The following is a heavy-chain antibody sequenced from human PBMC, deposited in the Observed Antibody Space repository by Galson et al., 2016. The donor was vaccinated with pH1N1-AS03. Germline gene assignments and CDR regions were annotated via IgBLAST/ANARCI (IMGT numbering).Heavy chain of an antibody. CDR2: ISYDGTNK. D-gene: IGHD1-26*01. V-gene: IGHV3-30*18. Sequence: SLRLSCAASAFIFSNYGMHWVRQAPGKGLEWVAGISYDGTNKFYADSVKGRFTISRDNSKNTLYLKMNSLRAEDTAVYYCAKDIIIVGASLTGGYFDDWGQGTLVTVSS. CDR3: AKDIIIVGASLTGGYFDD. CDR1: AFIFSNYG. J-gene: IGHJ4*03.